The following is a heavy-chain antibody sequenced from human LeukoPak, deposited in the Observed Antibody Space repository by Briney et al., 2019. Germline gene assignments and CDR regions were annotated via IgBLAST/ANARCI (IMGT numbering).Heavy chain of an antibody. CDR1: VESVFNDSFA. Sequence: SQTLSLTFASTVESVFNDSFAWLWLRQSPSRGLEWLGRTYYRSKWYSDYAISVKSRININPDTSKNLFSLQLNSVTPEDTAVYYCARGVHSNSVDYWGQGTLATVSS. D-gene: IGHD4-23*01. CDR2: TYYRSKWYS. J-gene: IGHJ4*02. CDR3: ARGVHSNSVDY. V-gene: IGHV6-1*01.